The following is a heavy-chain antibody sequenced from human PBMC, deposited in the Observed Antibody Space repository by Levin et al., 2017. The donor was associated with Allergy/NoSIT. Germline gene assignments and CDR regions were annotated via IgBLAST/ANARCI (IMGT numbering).Heavy chain of an antibody. Sequence: SVKVSCKASGGTFSSYAISWVRQAPGQGLEWMGGIIPIFGTANYAQKFQGRVTITADKSTSTAYMELSSLRSEDTAVYYCARSSYRRNGDYVGHYYYGMDVWGQGTTVTVSS. CDR3: ARSSYRRNGDYVGHYYYGMDV. V-gene: IGHV1-69*06. D-gene: IGHD4-17*01. CDR1: GGTFSSYA. J-gene: IGHJ6*02. CDR2: IIPIFGTA.